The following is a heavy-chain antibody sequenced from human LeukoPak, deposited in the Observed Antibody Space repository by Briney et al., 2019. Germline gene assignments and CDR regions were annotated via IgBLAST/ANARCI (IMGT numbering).Heavy chain of an antibody. D-gene: IGHD5-12*01. V-gene: IGHV3-7*03. CDR2: IKQDGSEK. J-gene: IGHJ4*02. CDR3: AKELEYNGYDPH. CDR1: GFTVSSNY. Sequence: GGSLRLSCAASGFTVSSNYMSWVRQAPGKGLEWVANIKQDGSEKYYVDSVKGRFTISRDNAKNSLYLQMNSLRAEDTAVYYCAKELEYNGYDPHWGQGTLVTVSS.